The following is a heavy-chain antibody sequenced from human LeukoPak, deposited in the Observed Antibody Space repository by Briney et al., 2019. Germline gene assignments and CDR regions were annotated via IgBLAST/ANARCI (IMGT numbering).Heavy chain of an antibody. CDR2: ISSSSSYI. D-gene: IGHD2-15*01. V-gene: IGHV3-21*01. CDR3: ARDQYCSGGSCYFYYYYGMDV. J-gene: IGHJ6*02. Sequence: GGSLRLSCAASGFTFSSYSMNWVRQAPGKGLEWVSSISSSSSYIYYADSVKGRFTISRDNAKNSLYLQMNSLRAEDSAVYYCARDQYCSGGSCYFYYYYGMDVWGQGTTVTVSS. CDR1: GFTFSSYS.